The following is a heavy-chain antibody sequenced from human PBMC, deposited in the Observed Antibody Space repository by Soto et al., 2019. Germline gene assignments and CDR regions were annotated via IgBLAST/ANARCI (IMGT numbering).Heavy chain of an antibody. CDR2: ISNDGSDK. D-gene: IGHD6-13*01. CDR1: GFTFNNYG. J-gene: IGHJ3*01. Sequence: QVQLVESGGGVVQPGRSLRLSCVASGFTFNNYGMHWVRQAPGKGLEWVATISNDGSDKYYADSVKGRLTISRDNSKNTVYLQMNSLRAEDTALYYCAKDQGIAASHGVDWGQGTMVTVSS. V-gene: IGHV3-30*18. CDR3: AKDQGIAASHGVD.